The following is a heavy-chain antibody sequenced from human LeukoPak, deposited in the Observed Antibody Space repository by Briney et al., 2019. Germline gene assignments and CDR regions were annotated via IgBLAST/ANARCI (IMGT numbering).Heavy chain of an antibody. CDR2: ISGSGGST. V-gene: IGHV3-23*01. J-gene: IGHJ4*02. CDR3: ARHPTMIVVANFDY. CDR1: GFTFSSYA. Sequence: GGSLRLSCAASGFTFSSYAMSWVRQPPGKGLEWVSAISGSGGSTYYADSVKGRFTISRDNSKNTLYLQMNSLRAEDTAVYYCARHPTMIVVANFDYWGQGTLVTVSS. D-gene: IGHD3-22*01.